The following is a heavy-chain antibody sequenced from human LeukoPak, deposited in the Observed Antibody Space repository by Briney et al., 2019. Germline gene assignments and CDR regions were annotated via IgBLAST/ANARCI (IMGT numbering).Heavy chain of an antibody. V-gene: IGHV4-59*01. J-gene: IGHJ3*02. CDR2: IYYSGST. D-gene: IGHD1-26*01. CDR1: GGSISSYY. CDR3: ARVSRSGDAFDI. Sequence: SETLSLTCTVSGGSISSYYWSWIRQPPGKGLEWIGYIYYSGSTNYTPSLKSRVTISVDTSKNQFSLKLSSVTAADTAVYYCARVSRSGDAFDIWGQGTMVTVSS.